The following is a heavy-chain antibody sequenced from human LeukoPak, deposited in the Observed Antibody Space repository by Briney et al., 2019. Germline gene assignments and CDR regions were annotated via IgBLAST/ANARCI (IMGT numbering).Heavy chain of an antibody. J-gene: IGHJ3*02. CDR1: GFTFSSYS. D-gene: IGHD6-6*01. CDR3: ARSSIAARDAFDI. V-gene: IGHV3-20*04. Sequence: GGSLRLSCAASGFTFSSYSMSWVRQAPGKGLEWVSGINWNGGSTGYADSVKGRFTISRDNAKNSLYLQMNSLRAEDTALYYCARSSIAARDAFDIWGQGTMVTVSS. CDR2: INWNGGST.